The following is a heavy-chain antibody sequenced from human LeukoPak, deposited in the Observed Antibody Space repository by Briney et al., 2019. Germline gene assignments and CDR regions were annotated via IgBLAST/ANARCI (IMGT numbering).Heavy chain of an antibody. J-gene: IGHJ2*01. V-gene: IGHV3-21*01. CDR2: ISSSSSYI. Sequence: GGSLRLSCAASGFTFSSYSMNWVRQAPGKGLEWVSSISSSSSYIYYADSVKGRFTISRDNAKNSLYLQMNSLRAEDTAVYYCARDFLNSYGPWYFDLWGRGTLVTVSS. D-gene: IGHD5-18*01. CDR3: ARDFLNSYGPWYFDL. CDR1: GFTFSSYS.